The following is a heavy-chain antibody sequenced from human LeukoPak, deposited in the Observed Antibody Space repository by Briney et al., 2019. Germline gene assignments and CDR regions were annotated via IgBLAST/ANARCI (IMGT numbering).Heavy chain of an antibody. V-gene: IGHV4-34*01. CDR2: INHSGST. Sequence: SETLSLTCAVYGGSFSGYYWSWIRQPPGKGLEWIGEINHSGSTNYNPSLKSRVTISVDTSKNQFSLKLSSVTAADTAVYYCARDDVDTPTFDYWGPGMLVAVSS. CDR1: GGSFSGYY. J-gene: IGHJ4*02. D-gene: IGHD5-18*01. CDR3: ARDDVDTPTFDY.